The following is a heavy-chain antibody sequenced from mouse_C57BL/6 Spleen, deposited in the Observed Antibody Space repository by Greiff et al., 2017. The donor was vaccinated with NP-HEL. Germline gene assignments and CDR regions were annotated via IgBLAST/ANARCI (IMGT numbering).Heavy chain of an antibody. D-gene: IGHD2-3*01. V-gene: IGHV1-64*01. CDR3: AREVGYYGFAY. J-gene: IGHJ3*01. CDR1: GYTFTSYW. CDR2: IHPNSGST. Sequence: VQLQQPGAELVKPGASVKLSCKASGYTFTSYWMHWVKQRPGQGLEWIGMIHPNSGSTNYNEKFKSKATLTVDKSSSTAYMQLSSLTSEDSAVYYCAREVGYYGFAYWGQGTLVTVSA.